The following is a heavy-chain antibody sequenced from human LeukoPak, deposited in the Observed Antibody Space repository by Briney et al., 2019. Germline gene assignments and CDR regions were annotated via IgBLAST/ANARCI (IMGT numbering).Heavy chain of an antibody. CDR1: GFTFSSYA. D-gene: IGHD4-17*01. Sequence: QAGGSLRLSCAASGFTFSSYAMHWVRQAPGKGLEWVAVISYDGSNKYYADSVKGRFTISRDNSKNTLYLQMNSLRAEDTAVYYCAREEGHGDYGRGAILSHWGQGTMVTVSS. CDR3: AREEGHGDYGRGAILSH. V-gene: IGHV3-30-3*01. J-gene: IGHJ3*01. CDR2: ISYDGSNK.